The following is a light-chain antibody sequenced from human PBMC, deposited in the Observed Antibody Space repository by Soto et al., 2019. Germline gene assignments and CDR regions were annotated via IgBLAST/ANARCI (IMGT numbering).Light chain of an antibody. CDR2: DAS. V-gene: IGKV3-11*01. CDR3: QQRSNWART. CDR1: QSVRS. J-gene: IGKJ1*01. Sequence: EIVLTQSPATLSLSPGERATLSCRASQSVRSLAWYQQKPGQAPRLLIYDASNTATGIPARFSGSGSGADFTLTISSLETEDSAVYYCQQRSNWARTFGQGTKVEIK.